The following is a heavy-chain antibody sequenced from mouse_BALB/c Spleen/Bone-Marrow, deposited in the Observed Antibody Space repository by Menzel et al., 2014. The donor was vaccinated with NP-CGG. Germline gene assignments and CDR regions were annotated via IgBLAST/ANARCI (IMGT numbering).Heavy chain of an antibody. CDR2: IYPGSGNT. Sequence: VNLVESGAELVRPGTSVKISCKASGYAFTNYWLDWVKQSPGHGLEWIGDIYPGSGNTYFNEKFKSKATLTADKSSSTAYMQLSSLTSEDSAVYFCARPQFISGRYYAMDYWGQGASVTVSS. V-gene: IGHV1-63*01. J-gene: IGHJ4*01. D-gene: IGHD1-2*01. CDR1: GYAFTNYW. CDR3: ARPQFISGRYYAMDY.